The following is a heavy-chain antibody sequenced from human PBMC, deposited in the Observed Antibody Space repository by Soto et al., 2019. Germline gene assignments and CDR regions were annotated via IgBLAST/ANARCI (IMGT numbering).Heavy chain of an antibody. CDR1: GYTLTALS. CDR2: FDPEDGET. Sequence: QVQLVQSGAEVKKHGASVKVSCKVSGYTLTALSMHWVRKAPGKGLEWMGGFDPEDGETIYAQKFQGRVTMTEDTATDTASMEMSSLRSEDTAVDYCAKKERIALAGFRHWGQGTLVTVSS. D-gene: IGHD6-19*01. J-gene: IGHJ1*01. V-gene: IGHV1-24*01. CDR3: AKKERIALAGFRH.